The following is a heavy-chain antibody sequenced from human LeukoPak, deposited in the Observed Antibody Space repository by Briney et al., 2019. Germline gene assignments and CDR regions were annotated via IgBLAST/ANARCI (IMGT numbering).Heavy chain of an antibody. CDR1: GYTFTSYG. CDR2: ISAYNGNT. CDR3: ARYYYGSGSYYNLGYYYGMDV. D-gene: IGHD3-10*01. Sequence: GASVKVSCKASGYTFTSYGISWVQQAPGQGLEWMGWISAYNGNTNYAQKLQGRVTMTTDTSTSTAYMELRSLRSDDTAVYYCARYYYGSGSYYNLGYYYGMDVWGQGTTVTVSS. J-gene: IGHJ6*02. V-gene: IGHV1-18*01.